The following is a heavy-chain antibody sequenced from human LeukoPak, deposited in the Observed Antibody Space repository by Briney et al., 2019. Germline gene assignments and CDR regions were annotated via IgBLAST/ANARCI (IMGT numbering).Heavy chain of an antibody. D-gene: IGHD6-6*01. CDR2: IISSSSYI. Sequence: GGSLRLSCAASGFTFSSYSMNWVRQAPGKGLEWVSSIISSSSYIYYADSVKGRFTISRDNAKKSLYLQRNRLRAEETAVYYCARALSSSRHAFDYWGQGTLVTASS. CDR3: ARALSSSRHAFDY. V-gene: IGHV3-21*01. CDR1: GFTFSSYS. J-gene: IGHJ4*02.